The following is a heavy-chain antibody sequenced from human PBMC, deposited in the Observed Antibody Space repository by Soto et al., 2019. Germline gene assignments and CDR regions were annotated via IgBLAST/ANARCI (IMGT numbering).Heavy chain of an antibody. J-gene: IGHJ5*02. V-gene: IGHV3-7*03. CDR2: IKQDGSEK. CDR1: GFSLSNYW. CDR3: ARFRSLDP. Sequence: EVQLVESGGGLVQPGGSLRLSCADSGFSLSNYWMSWVRQAPGMGLEWVASIKQDGSEKYDVDSVKGRFTISRDNAKNSLYLQMNSLRAEDTAVYYCARFRSLDPWGQGTLVTVSS. D-gene: IGHD3-10*01.